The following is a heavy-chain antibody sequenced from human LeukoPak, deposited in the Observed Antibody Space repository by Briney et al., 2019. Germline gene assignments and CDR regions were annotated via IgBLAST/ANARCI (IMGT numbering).Heavy chain of an antibody. Sequence: SETLSLTCTVSGGSISSYYWSWIRQPPGQGLEWIGYIYYSGSTNYNPSLKSRVTISVDTSKNQCSLKLSSVTAADTAVYYCARHRRWLQRYYFDYWGQGTLVTVSS. V-gene: IGHV4-59*08. CDR2: IYYSGST. J-gene: IGHJ4*02. D-gene: IGHD5-24*01. CDR3: ARHRRWLQRYYFDY. CDR1: GGSISSYY.